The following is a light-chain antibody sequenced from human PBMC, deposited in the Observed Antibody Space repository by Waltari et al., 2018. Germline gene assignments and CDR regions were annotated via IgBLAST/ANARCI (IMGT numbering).Light chain of an antibody. CDR1: QSVSSSY. CDR3: QQYGSSPWLT. V-gene: IGKV3-20*01. CDR2: GAS. J-gene: IGKJ4*01. Sequence: EIVLTQSPGTLSLSPGERATLPCRASQSVSSSYLAWYQQKPGQAPRLLIYGASSRATGIPDRFSGSGSGTDFTLTISRLEPEDFAVYYCQQYGSSPWLTFGGGTKVEIK.